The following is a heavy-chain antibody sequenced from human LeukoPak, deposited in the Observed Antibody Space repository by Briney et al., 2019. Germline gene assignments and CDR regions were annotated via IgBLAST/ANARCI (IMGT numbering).Heavy chain of an antibody. J-gene: IGHJ4*02. CDR1: GGPISSGGSVSSSPYY. V-gene: IGHV4-39*01. Sequence: PSETLSLTCTVSGGPISSGGSVSSSPYYSGWIRQPPGKGLEWIATILYTGSTYYNPSLKSRVTISSDTSKNQFSLKLTSVTAADTAVYYCARLRDYGPHLDYWGPGTLVTISS. CDR2: ILYTGST. CDR3: ARLRDYGPHLDY. D-gene: IGHD4-17*01.